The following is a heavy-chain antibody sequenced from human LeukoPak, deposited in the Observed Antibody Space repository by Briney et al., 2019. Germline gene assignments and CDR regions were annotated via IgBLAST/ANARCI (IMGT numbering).Heavy chain of an antibody. CDR1: GGSIRSGSHY. V-gene: IGHV4-39*02. Sequence: PSETLSLTCTVSGGSIRSGSHYWVWIRQPPGKGLEWIDSIYYSGSTYYNSSLENRVTISIDTSKNHFSLRLRSLSAADTSVYYCAKRDDSGGNLVDLWGQGTLVTVSS. CDR2: IYYSGST. CDR3: AKRDDSGGNLVDL. D-gene: IGHD3-22*01. J-gene: IGHJ4*02.